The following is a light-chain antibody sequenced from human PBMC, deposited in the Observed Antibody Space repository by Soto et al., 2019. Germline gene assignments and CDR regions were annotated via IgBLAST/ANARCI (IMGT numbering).Light chain of an antibody. V-gene: IGKV3-20*01. J-gene: IGKJ1*01. CDR3: QQYGTSPRT. Sequence: EIVLTQSPGTLSLSPRERATLSCRASQSVSSSNLAWYQQKPGQAPRLLIYGASSRATGIPDRFSGSGSGTDFTLTISRLEPEDFVVYYCQQYGTSPRTFGQGTKVEIK. CDR1: QSVSSSN. CDR2: GAS.